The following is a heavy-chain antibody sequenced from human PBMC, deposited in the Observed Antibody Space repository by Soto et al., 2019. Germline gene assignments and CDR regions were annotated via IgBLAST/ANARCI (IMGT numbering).Heavy chain of an antibody. V-gene: IGHV4-61*01. CDR3: ARFVVGDYVTPNEAWFDP. D-gene: IGHD4-17*01. J-gene: IGHJ5*02. CDR2: ISYSGST. CDR1: GDSVSSGSYY. Sequence: ASETLSLTCTVSGDSVSSGSYYWSWIRQPPGKGLEWIGYISYSGSTNYNSSLKSRVTISVDTSKNQFSLKLSSVTAADTAVYYCARFVVGDYVTPNEAWFDPWGQGTLVTVYS.